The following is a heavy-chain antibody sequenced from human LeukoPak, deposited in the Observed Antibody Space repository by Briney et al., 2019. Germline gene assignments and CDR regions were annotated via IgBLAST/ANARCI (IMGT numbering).Heavy chain of an antibody. Sequence: PGRSLRLSCAASGFTFSSYAMHWVRQAPGKGLEWVAVISYDGSNKYYADSVKGRLTISRDNSKNTLYLQMNSLRAEDTAVYYCARAATIVVVIAYYFDYWGQGTLVTVSS. CDR2: ISYDGSNK. CDR1: GFTFSSYA. CDR3: ARAATIVVVIAYYFDY. V-gene: IGHV3-30-3*01. D-gene: IGHD3-22*01. J-gene: IGHJ4*02.